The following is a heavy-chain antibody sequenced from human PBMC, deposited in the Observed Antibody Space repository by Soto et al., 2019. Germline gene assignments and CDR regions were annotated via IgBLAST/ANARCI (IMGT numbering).Heavy chain of an antibody. CDR2: IYYSGST. CDR3: ARGRTAYDILTGRAPTRFDP. J-gene: IGHJ5*02. CDR1: GGSISSSSYY. V-gene: IGHV4-39*07. Sequence: PSETLSLTCTVSGGSISSSSYYWGWIRQPPGKGLEWIGSIYYSGSTYYNPSLKSRVTISVDTSKNQFSLKLSSVTAADTAVYYCARGRTAYDILTGRAPTRFDPWGQGTLVTVSS. D-gene: IGHD3-9*01.